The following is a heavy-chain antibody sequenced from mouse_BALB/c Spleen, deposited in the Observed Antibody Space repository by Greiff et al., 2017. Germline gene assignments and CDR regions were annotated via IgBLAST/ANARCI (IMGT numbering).Heavy chain of an antibody. Sequence: VKLQQSGAELVRPGVSVKISCKGSGYTFTDYAMHWVKQSHAKSLEWIGVISTYYGDASYNQKFKGKATMTVDKSSSTAYMELARLTSEDSAIYYCARGTPWFAYWGQGTLVTVSA. CDR2: ISTYYGDA. J-gene: IGHJ3*01. D-gene: IGHD2-14*01. CDR3: ARGTPWFAY. V-gene: IGHV1S137*01. CDR1: GYTFTDYA.